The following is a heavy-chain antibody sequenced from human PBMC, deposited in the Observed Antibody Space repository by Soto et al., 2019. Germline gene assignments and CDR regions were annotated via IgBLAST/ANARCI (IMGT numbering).Heavy chain of an antibody. CDR2: IYYSGST. CDR1: GGSISSYY. V-gene: IGHV4-59*08. CDR3: ARHGGYGSLRDPMDV. D-gene: IGHD5-18*01. Sequence: SETLSLTCTVSGGSISSYYWSWIRQPPGKGLEWIGYIYYSGSTNYNPSLKSRVTISVDTSKNQFSLKLSSVTAADTAVYYCARHGGYGSLRDPMDVWGKGTTVTVSS. J-gene: IGHJ6*03.